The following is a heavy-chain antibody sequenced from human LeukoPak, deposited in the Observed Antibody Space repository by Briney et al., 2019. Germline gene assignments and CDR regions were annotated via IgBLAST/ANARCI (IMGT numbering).Heavy chain of an antibody. CDR3: ARAASVVIPWYFDY. CDR1: GGSFSGYY. D-gene: IGHD3-22*01. Sequence: SETLSLTCAVYGGSFSGYYWSWIRQPPGKGLEWIGEINHSGSTNYNPSLKSRVTISVDTSKNQFSLKLSSVTAADTAVYYCARAASVVIPWYFDYWGQGTLVTVSS. CDR2: INHSGST. J-gene: IGHJ4*02. V-gene: IGHV4-34*01.